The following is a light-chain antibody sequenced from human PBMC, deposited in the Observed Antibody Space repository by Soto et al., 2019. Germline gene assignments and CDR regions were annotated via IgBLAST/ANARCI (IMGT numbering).Light chain of an antibody. V-gene: IGLV1-47*01. Sequence: QSVLTQPPSASGTPGQRVTISCSGSSFNIGTNLVYWYQQLPGTAPKVLIYRNNQRPSGVPDRFSGAKSGTSASLAISGLRSDDEADYYCAAWDDSLSGYVFGTGTKVTVL. CDR1: SFNIGTNL. CDR2: RNN. CDR3: AAWDDSLSGYV. J-gene: IGLJ1*01.